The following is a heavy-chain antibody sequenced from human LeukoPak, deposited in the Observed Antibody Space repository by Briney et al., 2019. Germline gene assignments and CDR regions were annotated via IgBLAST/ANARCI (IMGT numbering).Heavy chain of an antibody. CDR3: ARGSSGGYYYYMDV. J-gene: IGHJ6*03. Sequence: GGSLRLSCAASGFTFSSYGMHWVRQAPGKGLEWVAVIWYDGSTKFYADSVKGRFTISRDNSKNTLYLQMNSLRAEDTAVYYCARGSSGGYYYYMDVWDKGTTVTVSS. CDR1: GFTFSSYG. D-gene: IGHD3-10*01. CDR2: IWYDGSTK. V-gene: IGHV3-33*01.